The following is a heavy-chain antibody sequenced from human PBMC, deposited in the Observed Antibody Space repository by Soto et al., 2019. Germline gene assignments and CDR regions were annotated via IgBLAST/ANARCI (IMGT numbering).Heavy chain of an antibody. CDR3: AGPGAPTDTVVYDF. J-gene: IGHJ4*02. Sequence: PGESLKISCKASGYSFTNYWIGWVCQKPGKGLEWMGVIYPGDSETTYSPSFEGQVIISVDRSRGTAFLEWSSLKASDTAMYYCAGPGAPTDTVVYDFWGQGTQVTAPQ. V-gene: IGHV5-51*01. D-gene: IGHD5-18*01. CDR1: GYSFTNYW. CDR2: IYPGDSET.